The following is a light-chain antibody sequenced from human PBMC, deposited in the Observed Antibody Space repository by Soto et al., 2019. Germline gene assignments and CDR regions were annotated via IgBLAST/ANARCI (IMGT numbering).Light chain of an antibody. CDR1: QSISHY. CDR3: QQTYSDLWT. Sequence: DIQVTQSPSSLSACVGDRVTITCRASQSISHYLNWYQHKAGKAPRLLIYAASNLQSGVPSRFSGSRSGTDFTLTISSQQPEDFASYYCQQTYSDLWTFGQGTKVEIK. V-gene: IGKV1-39*01. J-gene: IGKJ1*01. CDR2: AAS.